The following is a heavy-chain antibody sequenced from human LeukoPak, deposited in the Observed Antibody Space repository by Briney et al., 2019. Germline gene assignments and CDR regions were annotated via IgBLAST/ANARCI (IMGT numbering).Heavy chain of an antibody. D-gene: IGHD3-22*01. Sequence: ASVKVSCKASGYTFTSYDINWVRQATAQGLEWMGWMNPNSGNTGYAQKFQGRVTITRNTSISTAYMELSSLRSEDTAVYYCARGRVVVSAWGLQNYCYYYMDVWGKGTTVTVSS. V-gene: IGHV1-8*03. CDR2: MNPNSGNT. CDR3: ARGRVVVSAWGLQNYCYYYMDV. CDR1: GYTFTSYD. J-gene: IGHJ6*03.